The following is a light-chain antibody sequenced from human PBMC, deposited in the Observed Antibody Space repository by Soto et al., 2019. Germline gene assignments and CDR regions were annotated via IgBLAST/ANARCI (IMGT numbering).Light chain of an antibody. CDR3: QQYGSSPPT. CDR1: LGVSNRC. V-gene: IGKV3-20*01. J-gene: IGKJ4*01. CDR2: GAS. Sequence: EIVLTQSPGTLSLSPGERATLSCSASLGVSNRCLAWYQQRPGQAPRLLIYGASNRATGISDRFSGGGSGTDFTLTIDRLEPEDFAVYYCQQYGSSPPTVGGGTKVEIK.